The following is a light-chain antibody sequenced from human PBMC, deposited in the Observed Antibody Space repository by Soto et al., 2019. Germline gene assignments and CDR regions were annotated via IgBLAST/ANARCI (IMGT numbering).Light chain of an antibody. V-gene: IGKV1-9*01. CDR2: AAS. CDR1: PGISSY. Sequence: DIQLTQSPSFLSASVGDRVTITCRASPGISSYLAWYQQKPGKAPKLLKYAASTLQSGVPSRFSGSGSGTEFTLTISSLQPEDFATYYCQQLNSYPTFGQGTRLEIK. CDR3: QQLNSYPT. J-gene: IGKJ5*01.